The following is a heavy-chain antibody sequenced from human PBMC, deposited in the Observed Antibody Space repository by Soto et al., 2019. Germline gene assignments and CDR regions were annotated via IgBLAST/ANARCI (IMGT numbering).Heavy chain of an antibody. CDR2: ISYDGSDK. J-gene: IGHJ4*02. V-gene: IGHV3-30*18. CDR1: GFTFSSDG. D-gene: IGHD2-15*01. Sequence: QVQLVESGGGVVQPGRSLRLSCAASGFTFSSDGMHWVRQAPGKGLEWVAVISYDGSDKYYADSAKGRFTISRDNSKNTVFLQMNSLRPEDTALYYCAKPMGADTPFDSWGQGTLVTVSS. CDR3: AKPMGADTPFDS.